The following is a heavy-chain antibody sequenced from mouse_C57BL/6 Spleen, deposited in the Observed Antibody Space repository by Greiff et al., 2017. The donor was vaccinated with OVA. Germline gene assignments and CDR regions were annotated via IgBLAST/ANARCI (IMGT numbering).Heavy chain of an antibody. CDR1: GYTFTSYW. J-gene: IGHJ3*01. CDR3: ARDNYDGYFAY. D-gene: IGHD1-2*01. CDR2: IDPSGSDT. Sequence: VQLQQPGAELVKPGASVKLSCKASGYTFTSYWMHWVKQRPGRGLEWIGRIDPSGSDTKYNEKFKGKATLTVDKPSSTAYMQLSSLTSEDSAVYYCARDNYDGYFAYWGQGTTVTVSA. V-gene: IGHV1-72*01.